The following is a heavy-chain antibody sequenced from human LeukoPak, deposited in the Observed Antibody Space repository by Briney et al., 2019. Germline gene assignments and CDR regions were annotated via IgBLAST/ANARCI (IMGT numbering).Heavy chain of an antibody. V-gene: IGHV4-30-4*01. CDR1: GGSIGSGDYY. D-gene: IGHD3-22*01. CDR2: IYYSGST. J-gene: IGHJ4*02. CDR3: ARRRYYYDSSGSVFDY. Sequence: SETLSLTCTVSGGSIGSGDYYWSWIRQPPGKGLEWIGYIYYSGSTYHNPSLKSRVTISVDTSKNQFSLKLSSVTAADTAVYYCARRRYYYDSSGSVFDYWGQGTLVTVSS.